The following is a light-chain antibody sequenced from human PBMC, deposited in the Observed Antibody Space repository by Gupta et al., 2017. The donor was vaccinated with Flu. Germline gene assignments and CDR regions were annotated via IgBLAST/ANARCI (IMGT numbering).Light chain of an antibody. V-gene: IGLV2-14*01. CDR1: SSDLGAYKY. Sequence: QSALTHPASVSGSPGQSITISCTGTSSDLGAYKYVSWFHQHPGKAPKLMIYEVSNRPPGASTRFSGSKSGNTASLTISGLQAEDEADYYCSSLTSSSTWVFGGGTKLTVL. CDR2: EVS. CDR3: SSLTSSSTWV. J-gene: IGLJ3*02.